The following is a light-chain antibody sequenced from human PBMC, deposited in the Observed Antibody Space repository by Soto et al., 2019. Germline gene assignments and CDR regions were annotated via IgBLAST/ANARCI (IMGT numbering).Light chain of an antibody. J-gene: IGKJ5*01. CDR1: QGISSY. CDR3: QQLNSYPIT. V-gene: IGKV1-9*01. CDR2: VAT. Sequence: EIQLTQSPSFLSASVGDRVTITCRASQGISSYLAWYQQKPGKAPKLLIYVATTLQSGVPSRFSGSGSGTEFTLTISSLQPEDFATYYCQQLNSYPITFGQGTRLEIK.